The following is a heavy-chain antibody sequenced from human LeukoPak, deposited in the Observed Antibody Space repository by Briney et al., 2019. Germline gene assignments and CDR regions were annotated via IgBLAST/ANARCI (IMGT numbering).Heavy chain of an antibody. CDR3: VKERNNFWSGHHSIFDS. V-gene: IGHV3-74*01. CDR1: GFIFSDHW. Sequence: GGSLRLSCAASGFIFSDHWMHWVRQAPGKGLVWLSRINNDGSSTIYADSVKGRFTFSRDNAENTLFLEMSSLRVEDTAVYYCVKERNNFWSGHHSIFDSWGQGTLVTVSS. CDR2: INNDGSST. J-gene: IGHJ4*02. D-gene: IGHD3-3*01.